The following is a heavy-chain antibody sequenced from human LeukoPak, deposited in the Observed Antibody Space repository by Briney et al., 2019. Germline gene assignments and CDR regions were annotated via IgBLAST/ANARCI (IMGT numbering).Heavy chain of an antibody. J-gene: IGHJ3*02. D-gene: IGHD4-17*01. V-gene: IGHV3-21*01. CDR1: GFTVSSYS. Sequence: GWSLRLSCAASGFTVSSYSMNWLGQAPGKGLDWVSSISSNSSYIYYADSVKGRFTISRDNAKNSLYLQMNSLRAEDTAVYYCARDQMTTVTTDDAFDIWGQGTVVTVSS. CDR2: ISSNSSYI. CDR3: ARDQMTTVTTDDAFDI.